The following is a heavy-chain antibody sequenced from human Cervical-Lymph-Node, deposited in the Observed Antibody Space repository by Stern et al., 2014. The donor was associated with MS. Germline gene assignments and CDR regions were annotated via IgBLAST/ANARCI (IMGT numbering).Heavy chain of an antibody. CDR3: ARGSGTAYDLRGDY. V-gene: IGHV1-2*02. D-gene: IGHD3-3*01. CDR1: GYIFTDYY. Sequence: QVQLEESGAEAKAPGASMKVSCRASGYIFTDYYLHWVRQAPGQGLAWLGWINPNSGGTNYAQNFQGRVTMTRDTSISTAYMELRWLGYADTAVYYCARGSGTAYDLRGDYWGQGTLVTVSS. CDR2: INPNSGGT. J-gene: IGHJ4*01.